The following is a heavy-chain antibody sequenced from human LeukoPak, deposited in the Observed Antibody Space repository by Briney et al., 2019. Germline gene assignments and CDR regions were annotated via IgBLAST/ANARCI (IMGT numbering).Heavy chain of an antibody. CDR3: ARGLQSNGYPFDY. Sequence: PSETLSLTCAVYGGSFSGYYWSWIRQPPGKGLEWIGEISHSGGTNYNPSLKSRITMSMDTSKNQFSLKLNSVTAADTAVYYCARGLQSNGYPFDYWGQGSLVTVSS. CDR2: ISHSGGT. J-gene: IGHJ4*02. V-gene: IGHV4-34*01. D-gene: IGHD3-22*01. CDR1: GGSFSGYY.